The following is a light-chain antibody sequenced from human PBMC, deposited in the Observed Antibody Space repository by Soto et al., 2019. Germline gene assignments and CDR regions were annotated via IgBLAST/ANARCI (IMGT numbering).Light chain of an antibody. J-gene: IGLJ3*02. CDR2: EVS. CDR3: SSFTSSSTGV. Sequence: QSVLTQPASVSGSPGQSITISCTGTSSDIGGYNYVSWYQQRPGKAPKLMIYEVSNRPSGVYNRFSGSKSGNTASLTISGLQAEDEAYYYCSSFTSSSTGVFGGGTKVTVL. CDR1: SSDIGGYNY. V-gene: IGLV2-14*01.